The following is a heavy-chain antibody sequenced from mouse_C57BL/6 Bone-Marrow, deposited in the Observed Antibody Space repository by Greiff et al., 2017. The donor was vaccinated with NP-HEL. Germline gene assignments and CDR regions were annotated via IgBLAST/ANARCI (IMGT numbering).Heavy chain of an antibody. J-gene: IGHJ4*01. CDR3: ARHGYYGDYYAMDY. D-gene: IGHD2-3*01. CDR2: ISSGGSYT. CDR1: GFTFSSYG. Sequence: EVHLVESGGDLVKPGGSLKLSCAASGFTFSSYGMSWVRQTPDKRLEWVATISSGGSYTYYPDSVKGRFTISRDNAKNTLYLQMSSLKSEDTAMYYCARHGYYGDYYAMDYWGQGTSVTVSS. V-gene: IGHV5-6*01.